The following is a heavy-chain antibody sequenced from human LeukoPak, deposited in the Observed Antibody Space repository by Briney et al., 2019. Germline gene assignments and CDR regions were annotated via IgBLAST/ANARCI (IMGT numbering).Heavy chain of an antibody. Sequence: SETLSLTCTVSGGSISSDYWSWIRQPPGKGLEWIGYIYYSGSTYYNPSLKSRVTISVDTSKNQFSLKLSSVTAADTAVYYCARFSYSSSPECWGQGTLVTVSS. CDR2: IYYSGST. CDR1: GGSISSDY. D-gene: IGHD6-13*01. J-gene: IGHJ4*02. CDR3: ARFSYSSSPEC. V-gene: IGHV4-30-4*08.